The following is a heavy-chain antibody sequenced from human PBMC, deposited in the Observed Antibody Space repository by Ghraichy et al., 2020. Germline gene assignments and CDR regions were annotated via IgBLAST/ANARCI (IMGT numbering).Heavy chain of an antibody. CDR2: VDPKTGVT. D-gene: IGHD4-17*01. CDR3: AKDGGDYNFDY. CDR1: GYTFTNNR. V-gene: IGHV1-46*01. Sequence: ASVKVSCKASGYTFTNNRIHWVRQAPGQGLEWMAIVDPKTGVTRSAQKFQGRVTMTRDTSTSTVYMELSSLRSEDTAVYYCAKDGGDYNFDYWGQGTLVTVSS. J-gene: IGHJ4*02.